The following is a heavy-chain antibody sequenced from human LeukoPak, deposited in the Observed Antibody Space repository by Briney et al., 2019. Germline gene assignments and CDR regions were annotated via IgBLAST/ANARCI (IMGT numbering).Heavy chain of an antibody. J-gene: IGHJ5*02. CDR1: GYTFTGYY. V-gene: IGHV1-2*02. D-gene: IGHD3-9*01. CDR2: INPNSGGT. Sequence: ASVKVSCKASGYTFTGYYMHWVRQAPGQGLEWMGWINPNSGGTNYAQKFQGRVTMTRDTSISTAYMELSRLRSDDTAVYYCARVVWQYFDWYSGENWFDPWGRGTLVTASS. CDR3: ARVVWQYFDWYSGENWFDP.